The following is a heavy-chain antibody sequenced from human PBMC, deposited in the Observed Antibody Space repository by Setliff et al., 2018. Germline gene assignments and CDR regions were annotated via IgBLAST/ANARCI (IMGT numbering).Heavy chain of an antibody. CDR1: GGPTIGYY. J-gene: IGHJ4*02. CDR2: IHPWGGSSEST. CDR3: ARGPHSGTYWGTRPLGLDY. D-gene: IGHD1-26*01. Sequence: SETLSLTCAVSGGPTIGYYWTWIRQAPGKGLEWIGYIHPWGGSSESTNYSPSLKSRITISLGKSKSQFSLKLTSVTVADTAVYYCARGPHSGTYWGTRPLGLDYWGQGSLVTVSS. V-gene: IGHV4-59*08.